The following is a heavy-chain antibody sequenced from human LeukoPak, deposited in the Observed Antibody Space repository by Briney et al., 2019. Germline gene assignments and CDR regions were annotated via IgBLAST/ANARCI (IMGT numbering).Heavy chain of an antibody. J-gene: IGHJ4*02. CDR3: ARGGYYYDSSGSYYFDY. V-gene: IGHV4-34*01. D-gene: IGHD3-22*01. CDR2: INHSGST. CDR1: GGSISGYY. Sequence: SETLSLTCTVSGGSISGYYWSWIRQPPGKGLEWIGEINHSGSTNYNPSLKSRVTISVDTSKNQFSLKLSSVTAADTAVYYCARGGYYYDSSGSYYFDYWGQGTLVTVSS.